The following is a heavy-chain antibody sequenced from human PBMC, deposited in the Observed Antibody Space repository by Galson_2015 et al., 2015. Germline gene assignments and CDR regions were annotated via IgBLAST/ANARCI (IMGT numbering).Heavy chain of an antibody. CDR3: ARGAYSSSSYYMDV. Sequence: SLRLSCAASGFTFSSYGMNWVRQAPGKGLEWVAGIWYDGSNKYYADSVKGRFTISRDNSKNTVYLQMNSLRAEDTAMYYCARGAYSSSSYYMDVWGKGTTVTVSS. CDR1: GFTFSSYG. D-gene: IGHD6-6*01. V-gene: IGHV3-33*01. CDR2: IWYDGSNK. J-gene: IGHJ6*03.